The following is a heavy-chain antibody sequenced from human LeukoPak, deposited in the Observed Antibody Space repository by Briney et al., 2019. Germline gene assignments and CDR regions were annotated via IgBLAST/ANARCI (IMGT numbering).Heavy chain of an antibody. CDR1: GFTFSSYD. CDR2: IGTAGDT. Sequence: GGSLRLSCAASGFTFSSYDMHWVRQATGKGLEWVSAIGTAGDTYYPGSVKGRFTISRDNSKNTLYLQMNSLRAEDTAVYYCARELELGDAFDIWGQGTMVTVSS. J-gene: IGHJ3*02. V-gene: IGHV3-13*04. CDR3: ARELELGDAFDI. D-gene: IGHD1-26*01.